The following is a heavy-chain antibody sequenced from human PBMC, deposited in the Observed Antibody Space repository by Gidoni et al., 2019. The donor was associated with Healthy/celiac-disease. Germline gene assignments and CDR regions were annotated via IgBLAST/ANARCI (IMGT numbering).Heavy chain of an antibody. CDR1: GFTFSSYW. CDR3: ARGPYLRDCSSTSCLNWYFDL. D-gene: IGHD2-2*01. Sequence: EVQLVESGGGLVQPGGSLRLSCAASGFTFSSYWMHWVRQAPGKGLVWVSRINSDGSSTSYADSVKGRFTISRDNAKNTLYLQMNSLRAEDTAVYYCARGPYLRDCSSTSCLNWYFDLWGRGTLVTVSS. J-gene: IGHJ2*01. CDR2: INSDGSST. V-gene: IGHV3-74*01.